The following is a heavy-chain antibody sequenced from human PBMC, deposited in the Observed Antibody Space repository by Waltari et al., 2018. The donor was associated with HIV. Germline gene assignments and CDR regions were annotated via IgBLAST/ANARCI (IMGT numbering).Heavy chain of an antibody. J-gene: IGHJ4*02. Sequence: EVQLVESGGGLVQPGGSLRLSCAASGFTISSYWMHWVRPAPGKGLVWVSRINSDGSSTTYADAVKGRFTISRDNAKNTLYLQINSLRAEDTAVYYCARGGLSSTSKPDFDYWGQGTLVTVSS. CDR1: GFTISSYW. CDR2: INSDGSST. D-gene: IGHD2-2*01. V-gene: IGHV3-74*01. CDR3: ARGGLSSTSKPDFDY.